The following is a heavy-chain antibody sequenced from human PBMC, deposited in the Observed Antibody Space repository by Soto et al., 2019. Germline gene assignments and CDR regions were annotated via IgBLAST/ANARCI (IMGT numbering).Heavy chain of an antibody. D-gene: IGHD2-15*01. V-gene: IGHV1-69*01. CDR3: ARGYCSGGNCYSGMDV. J-gene: IGHJ6*02. CDR2: IIPISGTT. Sequence: QVQLVQSGAEVKKPGSSVKVSCKASGGTFSTHAIIWVRQAPGHGLAWMGGIIPISGTTYYTQKFQGRVTITADEPTSTAFMELSSLKSADTAVFYCARGYCSGGNCYSGMDVWGQGTMVTVSS. CDR1: GGTFSTHA.